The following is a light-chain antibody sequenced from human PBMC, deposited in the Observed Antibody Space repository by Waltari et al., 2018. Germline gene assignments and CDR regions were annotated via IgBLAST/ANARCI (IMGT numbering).Light chain of an antibody. CDR3: QSYDSSTLWV. Sequence: NFMLTQPHSVSESPGKTVTISCTGSRASIASNYVQWYQQRPGRAPTTVIYEDNQRPSGVPDRFSGSIDSSSNSASLTISGLKTEDEADYYCQSYDSSTLWVFGGGTKLTVL. J-gene: IGLJ3*02. CDR1: RASIASNY. V-gene: IGLV6-57*02. CDR2: EDN.